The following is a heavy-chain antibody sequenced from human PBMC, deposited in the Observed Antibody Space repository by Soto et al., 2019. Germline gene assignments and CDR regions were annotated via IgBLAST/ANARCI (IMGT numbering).Heavy chain of an antibody. D-gene: IGHD2-21*01. CDR1: GFTFRSYT. CDR3: ARGGPYLFGQRIY. CDR2: ISSNGGGT. J-gene: IGHJ4*02. V-gene: IGHV3-64*01. Sequence: GGSLRLSCAASGFTFRSYTMHWVRQAPGKGLEYVSSISSNGGGTYYANSVKGRFTISRDNSKNTLYLQMGSLRAEDMAVYYCARGGPYLFGQRIYWGQGTLVTVS.